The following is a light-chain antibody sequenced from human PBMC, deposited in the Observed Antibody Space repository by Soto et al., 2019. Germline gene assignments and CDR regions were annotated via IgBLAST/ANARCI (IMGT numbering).Light chain of an antibody. CDR2: EVS. CDR1: SSDVGGYKH. V-gene: IGLV2-14*01. CDR3: NSQRSSGTRV. Sequence: QCALTQPASVYGSPGQSITISCTRTSSDVGGYKHVSWYQHHPGKAPKLMIYEVSNRPSGVSNRFSGSKSGYTASLTISGLQAEDEADYYCNSQRSSGTRVFGTGTKLTVL. J-gene: IGLJ1*01.